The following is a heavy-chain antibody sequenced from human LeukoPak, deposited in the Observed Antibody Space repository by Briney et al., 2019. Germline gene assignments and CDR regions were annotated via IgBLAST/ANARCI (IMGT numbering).Heavy chain of an antibody. CDR3: ARERSTSCYDY. CDR1: GGSISSGGYY. Sequence: KPSETLSLTCTVSGGSISSGGYYWSWIRQPPGKGLEWIGYIYHSGSTYYNPSLKSRVTVSVDRSKNQFSLKLSSVTAADTAVYYCARERSTSCYDYWGQGTLVTVSS. J-gene: IGHJ4*02. CDR2: IYHSGST. D-gene: IGHD2-2*01. V-gene: IGHV4-30-2*01.